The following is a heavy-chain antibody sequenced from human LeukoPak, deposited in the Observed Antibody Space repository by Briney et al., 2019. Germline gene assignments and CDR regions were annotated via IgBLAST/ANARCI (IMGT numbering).Heavy chain of an antibody. CDR1: GFTFSNYW. CDR3: ARGSSGWYSIN. Sequence: PGGSLRLSCAASGFTFSNYWMHWVRQVPGKGLVCVSRINIDGTSTGYADSVKGRFTISRDNAKNALYLQMNSLRAEDTAVYYCARGSSGWYSINWGQGTLVTVSS. CDR2: INIDGTST. J-gene: IGHJ4*02. D-gene: IGHD6-19*01. V-gene: IGHV3-74*01.